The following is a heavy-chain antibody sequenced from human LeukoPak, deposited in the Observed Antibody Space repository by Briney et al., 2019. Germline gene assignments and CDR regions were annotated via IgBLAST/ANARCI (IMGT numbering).Heavy chain of an antibody. D-gene: IGHD3-22*01. CDR3: STYYFDSSGYLTGFDY. V-gene: IGHV4-39*01. CDR2: VSSGGTT. CDR1: GGSISGSSWF. Sequence: PSETLSLTCTVSGGSISGSSWFWGWSRQPPGKGLEWIGSVSSGGTTYYNPSLKSRVTISVGTSKTQFSLKLSPVTAADTAIYYCSTYYFDSSGYLTGFDYWGQGTLVTVSS. J-gene: IGHJ4*02.